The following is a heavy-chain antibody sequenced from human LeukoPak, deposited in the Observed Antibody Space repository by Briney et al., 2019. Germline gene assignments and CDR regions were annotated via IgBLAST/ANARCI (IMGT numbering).Heavy chain of an antibody. CDR1: GFTFSSYG. Sequence: GGSLRLSCAASGFTFSSYGMHWVRQAPGKGLEWVALIWYDGSNKYYADSVEGRFTISRDNSKNTLSLQMNSLRAEDTAVYYCARGLGGRGYYYYGMDVWGQGTTVTVSS. V-gene: IGHV3-30*02. CDR2: IWYDGSNK. D-gene: IGHD3-10*01. J-gene: IGHJ6*02. CDR3: ARGLGGRGYYYYGMDV.